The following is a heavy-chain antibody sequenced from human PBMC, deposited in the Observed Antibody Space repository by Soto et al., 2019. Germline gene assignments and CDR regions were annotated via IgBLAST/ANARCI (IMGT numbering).Heavy chain of an antibody. CDR1: GFTFSSYG. CDR3: AKDNYDFWSGRNYYGMDV. V-gene: IGHV3-30*18. Sequence: QVQLVESGGGVVQPGRSLRLSCAASGFTFSSYGMHWVRQAPGKGLEWVAVISYDGSNKYYADSVKGRFTISRDNSKNTLYLQMHSLRAEDTALYYCAKDNYDFWSGRNYYGMDVWGQGTTVTVSS. CDR2: ISYDGSNK. D-gene: IGHD3-3*01. J-gene: IGHJ6*02.